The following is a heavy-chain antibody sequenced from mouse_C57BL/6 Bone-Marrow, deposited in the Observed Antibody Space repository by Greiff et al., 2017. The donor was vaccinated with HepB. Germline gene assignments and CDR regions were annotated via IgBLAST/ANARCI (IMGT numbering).Heavy chain of an antibody. CDR2: ISGGGGNT. J-gene: IGHJ2*01. CDR3: ARHGGYYGSSYFDY. CDR1: GFTFSSYT. D-gene: IGHD1-1*01. V-gene: IGHV5-9*01. Sequence: EVKVVESGGGLVKPGGSLKLSCAASGFTFSSYTMSWVRQTPEKRLEWVATISGGGGNTYYPDSVKGRFTISRDNAKNTLYLQMSSLRSEDTALYYCARHGGYYGSSYFDYWGQGTTLTVSS.